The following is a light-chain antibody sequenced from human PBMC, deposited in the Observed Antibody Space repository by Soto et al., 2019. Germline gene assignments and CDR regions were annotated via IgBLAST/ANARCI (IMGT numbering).Light chain of an antibody. CDR1: QSIDTY. CDR3: QQSYTSSWT. J-gene: IGKJ1*01. CDR2: SAS. V-gene: IGKV1-39*01. Sequence: DIQMTQSPSSLYASVGDRVTITCRASQSIDTYLNWYQKKPGKAPQLLIYSASTLQSGVPSRFSGSGSGTDFTLTISSLHPEDFASYYCQQSYTSSWTFGQGTKVEVK.